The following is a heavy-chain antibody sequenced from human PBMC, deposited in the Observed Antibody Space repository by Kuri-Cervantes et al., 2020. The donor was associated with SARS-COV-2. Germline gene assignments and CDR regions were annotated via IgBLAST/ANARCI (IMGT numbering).Heavy chain of an antibody. CDR3: ARDGGFYDSSDYYLFDY. V-gene: IGHV3-33*08. J-gene: IGHJ4*02. CDR1: GFTFSSYA. Sequence: LSLTCAASGFTFSSYAMHWVRQAPGKGLEWVAVIWYDGSNKYYADSVKGRFTISRDNSKNTLYLQMNSLRAEDTAVYYCARDGGFYDSSDYYLFDYWGQGTLVTVSS. D-gene: IGHD3-22*01. CDR2: IWYDGSNK.